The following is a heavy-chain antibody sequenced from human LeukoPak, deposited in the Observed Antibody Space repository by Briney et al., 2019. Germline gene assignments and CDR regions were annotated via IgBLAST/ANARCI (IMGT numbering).Heavy chain of an antibody. J-gene: IGHJ1*01. CDR2: IYHSGST. Sequence: SGTLSLTCAVSGGSISSSNWWSWVRQPPGKGLEWIGEIYHSGSTNYNPSLKSRVTISVDKSKNQFSLNVSSVTAADTAVYYCARAEVVGAHLRSGYFQHWGQGTLVIVSS. D-gene: IGHD1-26*01. CDR1: GGSISSSNW. V-gene: IGHV4-4*02. CDR3: ARAEVVGAHLRSGYFQH.